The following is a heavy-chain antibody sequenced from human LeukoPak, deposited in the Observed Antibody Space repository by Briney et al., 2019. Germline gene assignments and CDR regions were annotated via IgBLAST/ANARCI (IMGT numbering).Heavy chain of an antibody. CDR1: GGSITSSGYY. D-gene: IGHD6-6*01. V-gene: IGHV4-39*01. CDR2: ISYSGST. Sequence: SETLSLTCTVSGGSITSSGYYWGWIRQPPGKGLEWIGSISYSGSTFYNPSLKSRLTISVDTSKNQFSLKLSSVTAADTAVYYCARVAYSSSYFPFDIGGQGALVTVSS. J-gene: IGHJ4*02. CDR3: ARVAYSSSYFPFDI.